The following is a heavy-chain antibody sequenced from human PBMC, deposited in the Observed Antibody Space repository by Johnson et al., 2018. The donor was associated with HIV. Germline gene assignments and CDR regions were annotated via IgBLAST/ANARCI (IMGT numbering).Heavy chain of an antibody. D-gene: IGHD3-9*01. V-gene: IGHV3-66*01. CDR2: IYSGGST. CDR1: KFTFSTYV. Sequence: EVQLVESGGGVVQPGRSLRLSCAASKFTFSTYVMHWVRQAPGKGLEWVSVIYSGGSTYYADSVKGRFTISRDNSKNTLYLQMNSLRAEDTAVYYCARDPYYDFLTGPRDAFDIWGQGTMVTVSS. CDR3: ARDPYYDFLTGPRDAFDI. J-gene: IGHJ3*02.